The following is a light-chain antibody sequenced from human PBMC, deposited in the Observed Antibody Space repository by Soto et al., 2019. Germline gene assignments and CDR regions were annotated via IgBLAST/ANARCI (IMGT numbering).Light chain of an antibody. V-gene: IGKV3-20*01. Sequence: EIVLTQSPGTLSLSPGERATLSCRASQSVSSSYLAWYQQKPGRAPRLLIYGASSRATGIPDRFSGSGSGTDFTLTITRLEPEDFAVYFCQQYDSSPRTIGQGTKVDIK. J-gene: IGKJ1*01. CDR3: QQYDSSPRT. CDR1: QSVSSSY. CDR2: GAS.